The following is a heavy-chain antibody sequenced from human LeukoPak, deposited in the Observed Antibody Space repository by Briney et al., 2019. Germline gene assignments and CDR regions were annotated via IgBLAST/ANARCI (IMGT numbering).Heavy chain of an antibody. D-gene: IGHD2-2*02. V-gene: IGHV1-18*01. Sequence: WASVKVSCKASGYTFTSYGISWVRQAPGQGLEWMGWISAYNGNTNYAQKLQGRVTMTTDTSTSTAYMELRSLRSDDTAVYYCASPYCSSTSCYKGYAFDIWGQGTMVTVSS. J-gene: IGHJ3*02. CDR1: GYTFTSYG. CDR2: ISAYNGNT. CDR3: ASPYCSSTSCYKGYAFDI.